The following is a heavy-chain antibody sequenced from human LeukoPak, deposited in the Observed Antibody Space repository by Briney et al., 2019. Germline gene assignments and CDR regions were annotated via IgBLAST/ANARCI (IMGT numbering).Heavy chain of an antibody. CDR1: GFTFSNAW. V-gene: IGHV3-15*01. J-gene: IGHJ4*02. CDR2: IKSKTDGGTT. D-gene: IGHD6-13*01. CDR3: TTLKPPGYSSSWYYFDY. Sequence: GGSLRLSCAASGFTFSNAWMSWVRQAPGKGLEWIGRIKSKTDGGTTDYAAPVKGRFTISRDDSKNTLYLQMNSLKTEDTAVYYCTTLKPPGYSSSWYYFDYWGQGTLVTVSS.